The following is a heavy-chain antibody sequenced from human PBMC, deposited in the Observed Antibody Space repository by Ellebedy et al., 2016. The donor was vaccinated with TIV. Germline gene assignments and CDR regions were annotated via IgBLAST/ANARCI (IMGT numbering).Heavy chain of an antibody. CDR2: INPSGGST. D-gene: IGHD2-21*02. CDR1: GYTFTSDY. CDR3: AREYGDYFFDY. Sequence: ASVKVSCKASGYTFTSDYMHWVRQAPGQGLEWMGIINPSGGSTTYAQNLQGRLTMTRDRSTSTVFMELSSLRAEDTAVYYCAREYGDYFFDYWGQGTPVTVSS. V-gene: IGHV1-46*04. J-gene: IGHJ4*02.